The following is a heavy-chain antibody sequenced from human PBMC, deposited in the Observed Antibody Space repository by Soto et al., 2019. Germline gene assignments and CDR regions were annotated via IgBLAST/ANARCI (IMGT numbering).Heavy chain of an antibody. CDR2: ISWNSGSI. Sequence: DVQLVESGGGLVQPGRSLRLSCAASGFTFDDYAMHWVRQAPGKGLEWVSGISWNSGSIGYADSVKGRFSISRDNAKNSLYLQMISLRAEDTALYYCAKGGVVVPAAISNWGQGTLVTVSS. CDR3: AKGGVVVPAAISN. D-gene: IGHD2-2*01. CDR1: GFTFDDYA. J-gene: IGHJ4*02. V-gene: IGHV3-9*01.